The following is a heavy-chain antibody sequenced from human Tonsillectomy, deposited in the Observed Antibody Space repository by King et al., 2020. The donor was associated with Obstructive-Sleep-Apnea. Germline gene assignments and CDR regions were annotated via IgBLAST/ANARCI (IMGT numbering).Heavy chain of an antibody. V-gene: IGHV1-18*01. Sequence: VQLVESGAEVKKPGASVKVSCKASGYTFTTYGITWVRQAPGQGLEWMGWISAYSGNTNYAQKLQGRVTMTTDTSTSTAYMELRSLRSDDTAVYYCARVGDIVVVTAISSSGYPGDCDYWGQGTLVTVSS. J-gene: IGHJ4*02. D-gene: IGHD2-21*02. CDR3: ARVGDIVVVTAISSSGYPGDCDY. CDR2: ISAYSGNT. CDR1: GYTFTTYG.